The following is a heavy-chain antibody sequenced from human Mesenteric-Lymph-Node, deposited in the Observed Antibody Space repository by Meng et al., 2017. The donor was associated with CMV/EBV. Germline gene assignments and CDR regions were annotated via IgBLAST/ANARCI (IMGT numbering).Heavy chain of an antibody. D-gene: IGHD1-26*01. J-gene: IGHJ4*02. CDR2: IYHSGST. V-gene: IGHV4-4*02. Sequence: CAVSGGSISSTTLWSWVRQPPGKGLEWIGEIYHSGSTNYNPSLKSRVAISVDKSKNQFSLKLSSVTAADTAVYYCASAPGWELPFDYWGQGTLVTVSS. CDR1: GGSISSTTL. CDR3: ASAPGWELPFDY.